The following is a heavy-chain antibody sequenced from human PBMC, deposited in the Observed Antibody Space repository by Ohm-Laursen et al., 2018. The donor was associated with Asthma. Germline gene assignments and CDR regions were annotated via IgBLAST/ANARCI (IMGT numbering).Heavy chain of an antibody. Sequence: SLRLSCAASGYTFSRYSIHWVRQAPGKGLDWVSVIFGSTGTNYADSVKGRFTISRDNSKNTIYLQMNSLRAEDTAVYYCAISLTTPGAFDIWGQGTMITDSS. V-gene: IGHV3-53*01. D-gene: IGHD1/OR15-1a*01. CDR1: GYTFSRYS. CDR2: IFGSTGT. J-gene: IGHJ3*02. CDR3: AISLTTPGAFDI.